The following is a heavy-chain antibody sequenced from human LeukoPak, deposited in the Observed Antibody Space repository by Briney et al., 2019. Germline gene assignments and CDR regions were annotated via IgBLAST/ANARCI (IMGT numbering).Heavy chain of an antibody. D-gene: IGHD3-22*01. J-gene: IGHJ4*02. CDR2: ISGSGGST. Sequence: GGSLRLSCAASGFTFSSYAMSWVRQAPGKGLEWVSAISGSGGSTYYADSVKGRFTISRDNSKNTLYLQMNSLRAEDTAVYYCAKDSYYYYDSSGYLDCWGQGTLVTVSS. CDR3: AKDSYYYYDSSGYLDC. V-gene: IGHV3-23*01. CDR1: GFTFSSYA.